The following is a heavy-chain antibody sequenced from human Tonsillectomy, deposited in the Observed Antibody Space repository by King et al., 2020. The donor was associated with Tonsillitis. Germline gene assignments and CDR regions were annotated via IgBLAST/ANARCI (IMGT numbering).Heavy chain of an antibody. J-gene: IGHJ4*02. Sequence: VQLVESGGGLVQPGGSLRLSCAASGFTFSSYWMSWVRQAPGKGLEWVANIKHDGSEKYYVDSVKGRFTISRDNAKTSVYLQMDSLRVEDTAVYYCAKSGTTLDYWGQGPL. CDR2: IKHDGSEK. CDR3: AKSGTTLDY. V-gene: IGHV3-7*01. CDR1: GFTFSSYW. D-gene: IGHD1-14*01.